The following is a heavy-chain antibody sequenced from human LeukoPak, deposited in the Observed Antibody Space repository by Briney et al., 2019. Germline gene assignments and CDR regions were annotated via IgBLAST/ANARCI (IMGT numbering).Heavy chain of an antibody. CDR3: ARFSRIAAADY. Sequence: PGGSLRLSCAASGFTFSSYAMHWVRQAPGKGLEYVSAISSNGGSTYYANSVKGRFTISRDNSENTLYLQMGSLRAEDMAVYYCARFSRIAAADYWGQGTLVTVSS. D-gene: IGHD6-13*01. CDR2: ISSNGGST. V-gene: IGHV3-64*01. J-gene: IGHJ4*02. CDR1: GFTFSSYA.